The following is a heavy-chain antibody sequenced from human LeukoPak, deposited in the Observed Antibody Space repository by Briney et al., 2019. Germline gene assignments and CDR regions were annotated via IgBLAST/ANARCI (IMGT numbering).Heavy chain of an antibody. V-gene: IGHV4-4*02. D-gene: IGHD3-10*01. CDR1: GGSISSSNW. CDR2: IYHSGST. J-gene: IGHJ5*02. CDR3: ARYYYGSGSENWFDP. Sequence: PSGTLPLTCAVSGGSISSSNWWSWVRQPPGKGLEWIGEIYHSGSTNYNPSLKSRVTISVDKSKNQFSLKLSSVTAADTAVYYCARYYYGSGSENWFDPWGQGTLVTVSS.